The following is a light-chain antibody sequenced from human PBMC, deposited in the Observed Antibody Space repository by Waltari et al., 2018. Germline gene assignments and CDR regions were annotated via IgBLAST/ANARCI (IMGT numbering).Light chain of an antibody. CDR2: EVS. V-gene: IGLV2-8*01. CDR1: SSDVATYDP. J-gene: IGLJ3*02. Sequence: QSALTQPPSASGSPGHSVTIPCTGPSSDVATYDPVSWYHHHPGKAPKLIIFEVSNRPSGVPDRFSGSKSGNTASLTVSGLQADDEGDYYCTSYTGRSWVFGGGTKLTVL. CDR3: TSYTGRSWV.